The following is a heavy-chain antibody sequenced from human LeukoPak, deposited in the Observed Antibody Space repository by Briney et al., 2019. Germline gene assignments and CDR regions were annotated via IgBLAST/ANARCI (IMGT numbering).Heavy chain of an antibody. CDR2: ISWNSGIT. V-gene: IGHV3-9*01. Sequence: PGGSLRLSCAASGFTFDDYAMHWVRQAPGKGLGWVSGISWNSGITAYADSVKGRFTISRDNAKNTLYLQMNSLRAEDTAVYYCARGRSGSYDYWGQGTLVTVSS. CDR3: ARGRSGSYDY. J-gene: IGHJ4*02. D-gene: IGHD1-26*01. CDR1: GFTFDDYA.